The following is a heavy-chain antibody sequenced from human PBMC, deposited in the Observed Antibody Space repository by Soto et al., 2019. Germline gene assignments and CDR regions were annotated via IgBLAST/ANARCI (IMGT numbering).Heavy chain of an antibody. J-gene: IGHJ6*02. CDR3: ARKGYGDYGGMDV. D-gene: IGHD4-17*01. Sequence: EVQLVESGGGLVKPGGSLRLSCAASGFTFSSYSMNWVRQAPGKGLEWVSSMSSSSSYIYYEDSVKGRFTISRDNAKNSLYLQMNSLRAEDTAVYYCARKGYGDYGGMDVWGQGTTVTVSS. CDR2: MSSSSSYI. V-gene: IGHV3-21*01. CDR1: GFTFSSYS.